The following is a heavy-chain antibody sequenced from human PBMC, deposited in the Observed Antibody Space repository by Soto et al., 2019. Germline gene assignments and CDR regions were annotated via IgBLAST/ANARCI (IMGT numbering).Heavy chain of an antibody. CDR3: AGDSCSRGYYRFYF. Sequence: QVQLQESGPGLVKPSETLSLTCTVSGGSISSYYWSWIRQPAGKGLEWIGRIYTSGSTNYNPSLKGPGTKAISTSKNPFPLELDSLAAAGTGVYYFAGDSCSRGYYRFYFRGPGTPVTVSS. CDR2: IYTSGST. D-gene: IGHD3-22*01. CDR1: GGSISSYY. V-gene: IGHV4-4*07. J-gene: IGHJ4*02.